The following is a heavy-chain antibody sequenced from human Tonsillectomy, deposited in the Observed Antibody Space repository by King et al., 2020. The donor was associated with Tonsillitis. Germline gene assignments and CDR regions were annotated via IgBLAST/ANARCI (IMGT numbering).Heavy chain of an antibody. CDR2: IYYSGST. D-gene: IGHD6-6*01. J-gene: IGHJ6*02. CDR1: GGSISSYF. CDR3: SRHVMEYSSSSRSYYYYYGVDV. Sequence: VQLQESGPGLVKPSETLSLTCTVSGGSISSYFWSWIRQPPGKGLEWIGYIYYSGSTNYNPSLKSRVTISVDTSKNPFSLKLSSVTAADTAVYYCSRHVMEYSSSSRSYYYYYGVDVWGQGTTVTVSS. V-gene: IGHV4-59*08.